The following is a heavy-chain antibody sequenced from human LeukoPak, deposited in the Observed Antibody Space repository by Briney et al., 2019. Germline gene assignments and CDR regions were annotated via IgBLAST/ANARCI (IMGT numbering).Heavy chain of an antibody. D-gene: IGHD3-3*01. Sequence: GGSLKLSCAASGFTFSGSAMHWVRQASGKGLEWVGRIRSKANSYATAYAASVKGRFTISRDDSKNTAYLQMNSLKTEDTAVYYCTRTYTVFGVVNWFDPWGQGTLVTVSS. CDR3: TRTYTVFGVVNWFDP. CDR1: GFTFSGSA. J-gene: IGHJ5*02. V-gene: IGHV3-73*01. CDR2: IRSKANSYAT.